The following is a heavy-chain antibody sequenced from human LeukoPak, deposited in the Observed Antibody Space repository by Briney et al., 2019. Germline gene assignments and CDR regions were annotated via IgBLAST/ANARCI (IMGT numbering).Heavy chain of an antibody. J-gene: IGHJ4*02. CDR3: ARLGSSSWYDPYDDY. CDR2: INHSGST. CDR1: GGSFSGYY. V-gene: IGHV4-34*01. Sequence: PSETLSLTCAVYGGSFSGYYWSWIRQPPGKGLEWIGEINHSGSTNYNPSLKSRVTISVDTSKNQFSLKLSSVTAADTAVYYCARLGSSSWYDPYDDYWGQGTLVTVSS. D-gene: IGHD6-13*01.